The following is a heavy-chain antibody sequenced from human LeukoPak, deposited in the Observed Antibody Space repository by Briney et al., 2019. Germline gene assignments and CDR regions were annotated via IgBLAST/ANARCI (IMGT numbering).Heavy chain of an antibody. CDR1: GGSIRGYY. Sequence: SETLSLTCTVSGGSIRGYYWSWIRQPPGKGLEWTGYIYYSGSTNYNPSLQSRVTISVDTSKNQFSLNLTSVTAADTAVYYCARYGSGTYPRFDYWGQGILVTASS. J-gene: IGHJ4*02. V-gene: IGHV4-59*08. CDR2: IYYSGST. D-gene: IGHD3-10*01. CDR3: ARYGSGTYPRFDY.